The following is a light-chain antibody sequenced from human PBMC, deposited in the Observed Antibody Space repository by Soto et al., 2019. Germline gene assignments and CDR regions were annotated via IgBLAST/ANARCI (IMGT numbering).Light chain of an antibody. V-gene: IGKV1-9*01. CDR3: QQYDSSTYT. J-gene: IGKJ2*01. CDR1: QGISSY. CDR2: AAS. Sequence: IQLTQSPSSLSASVGDRVTITCRASQGISSYLAWYQQKPGKAPKLLIYAASTLQSGVPSRFSGSGSGTDFTLTINRLEPEDFAVYYCQQYDSSTYTFGQGTKLEIK.